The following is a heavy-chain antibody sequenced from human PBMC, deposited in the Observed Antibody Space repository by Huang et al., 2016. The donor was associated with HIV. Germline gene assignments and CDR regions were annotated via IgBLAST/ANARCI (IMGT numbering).Heavy chain of an antibody. CDR2: VHSGGRT. CDR3: ARGDSNWYYLTGFDL. J-gene: IGHJ3*01. D-gene: IGHD6-13*01. Sequence: WCWIRQPAGKSLEWIGHVHSGGRTDYNPSLKSRMSISLDRSTSQFSLEVTSVTAADTAVYYSARGDSNWYYLTGFDLWGQGTMVTVSS. V-gene: IGHV4-61*09.